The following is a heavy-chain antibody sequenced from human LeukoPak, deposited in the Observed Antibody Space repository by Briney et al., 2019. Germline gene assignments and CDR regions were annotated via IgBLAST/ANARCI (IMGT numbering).Heavy chain of an antibody. CDR2: ISSSSSYI. V-gene: IGHV3-21*03. Sequence: AGGSLRLSCAASGFTSSRYSMNWARQAPGEGPEWVSSISSSSSYIYYADSVKGRFTISRDNAKNSLYLQMNSLRADDTAVYYYARDLGGYFDYWGQGTMVTVCS. D-gene: IGHD3-16*01. CDR3: ARDLGGYFDY. J-gene: IGHJ4*02. CDR1: GFTSSRYS.